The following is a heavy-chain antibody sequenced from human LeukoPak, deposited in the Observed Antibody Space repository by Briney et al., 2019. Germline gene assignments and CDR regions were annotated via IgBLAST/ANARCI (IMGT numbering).Heavy chain of an antibody. J-gene: IGHJ1*01. D-gene: IGHD5-24*01. CDR1: GYTFTSYG. Sequence: GASVKVSCKASGYTFTSYGISWVRQAPGQGLEWMGWISAYNGNTNYAQKFQGRVTMTRDTSISTAYMELSSLRSEDTAVYYCARELEMATITPMNHPTFQHWGQGTLVTVSS. CDR2: ISAYNGNT. V-gene: IGHV1-18*01. CDR3: ARELEMATITPMNHPTFQH.